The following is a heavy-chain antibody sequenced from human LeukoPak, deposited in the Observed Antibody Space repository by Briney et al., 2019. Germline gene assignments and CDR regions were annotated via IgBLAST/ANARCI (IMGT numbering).Heavy chain of an antibody. CDR3: AREKRGYSYGYLDY. CDR1: GYTFTSYG. D-gene: IGHD5-18*01. V-gene: IGHV1-18*04. CDR2: ISAYNGNT. Sequence: ASVKVSCKASGYTFTSYGISWVRQAPGQGLEWMGWISAYNGNTNYAQKLQGRVTMTTDTSTSTAYMELRSLRSDDTAVYYCAREKRGYSYGYLDYWGQGTLVTVSS. J-gene: IGHJ4*02.